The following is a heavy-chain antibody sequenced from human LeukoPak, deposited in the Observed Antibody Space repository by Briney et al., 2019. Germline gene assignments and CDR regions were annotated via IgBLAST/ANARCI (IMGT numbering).Heavy chain of an antibody. Sequence: ASVKVSCKASGYTFTDYYIHWVRQAPGQGLEWMGRINPNSGGTNYAQKFQGRVTVTRDTSISTAYMELSSLRSDDTAVYYCARGGIAAAGRTSAVDYWGQGTLVTVSS. J-gene: IGHJ4*02. CDR3: ARGGIAAAGRTSAVDY. CDR2: INPNSGGT. CDR1: GYTFTDYY. D-gene: IGHD6-13*01. V-gene: IGHV1-2*06.